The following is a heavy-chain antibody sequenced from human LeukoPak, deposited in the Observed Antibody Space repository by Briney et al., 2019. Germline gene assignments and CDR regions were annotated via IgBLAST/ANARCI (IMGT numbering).Heavy chain of an antibody. V-gene: IGHV3-23*01. CDR2: ITGNGETT. CDR1: GFTFSSYP. Sequence: PGGSLRLSCTASGFTFSSYPMYWVRQAPGKGLEWVSAITGNGETTYYADSMKGRFTLSRDNSKNTLYLQMSSLRAEDTAVYYCAKLGITMIVVVIIPDAFDIWGQGTMVTVSS. J-gene: IGHJ3*02. CDR3: AKLGITMIVVVIIPDAFDI. D-gene: IGHD3-22*01.